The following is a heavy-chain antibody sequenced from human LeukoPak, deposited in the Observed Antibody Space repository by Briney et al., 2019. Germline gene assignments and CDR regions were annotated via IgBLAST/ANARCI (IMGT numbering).Heavy chain of an antibody. D-gene: IGHD3-22*01. CDR3: AKDLDSSGYYPYYFDY. V-gene: IGHV3-23*01. Sequence: PGGSLRLSCAASGFTFSSYAMSWVRQAPGEGLEWVSGISGSGGSTYHADSVKGRFTISRDNSKNTLYLQMNSLRAEDTAVYYCAKDLDSSGYYPYYFDYWGQGTLVTVSS. J-gene: IGHJ4*02. CDR2: ISGSGGST. CDR1: GFTFSSYA.